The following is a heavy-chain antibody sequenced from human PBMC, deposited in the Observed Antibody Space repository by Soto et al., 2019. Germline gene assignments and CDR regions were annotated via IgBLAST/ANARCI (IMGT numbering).Heavy chain of an antibody. Sequence: QVVQSGAEVKKPGSSVKVSCKASGGTFTRQAFSWVRQAPGQGLAWMGGFIPIFGTTDSSQKFQGRVTITADEATSTAYMELSSLASVATAVYYCAMVDSSMLGGGEWFDPWGQGALVTFAS. J-gene: IGHJ5*02. CDR2: FIPIFGTT. D-gene: IGHD3-10*02. V-gene: IGHV1-69*12. CDR1: GGTFTRQA. CDR3: AMVDSSMLGGGEWFDP.